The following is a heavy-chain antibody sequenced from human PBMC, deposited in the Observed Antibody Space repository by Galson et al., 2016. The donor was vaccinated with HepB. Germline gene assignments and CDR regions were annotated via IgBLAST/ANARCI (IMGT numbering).Heavy chain of an antibody. Sequence: SLRLSCAASGFTFSSYGMHWVRQAPGKGLEWVAVTWFDGSNKNYVDSVRGRFTISRDNSKNTLYLQMNTLRAEDTAVYYCARGTFCSGDSCYSPAFEMWGQGTMVTVSS. CDR3: ARGTFCSGDSCYSPAFEM. CDR1: GFTFSSYG. V-gene: IGHV3-33*01. J-gene: IGHJ3*02. D-gene: IGHD2-15*01. CDR2: TWFDGSNK.